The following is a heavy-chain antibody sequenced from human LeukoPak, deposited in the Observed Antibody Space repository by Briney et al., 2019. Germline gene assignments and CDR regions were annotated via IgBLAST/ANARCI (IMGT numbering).Heavy chain of an antibody. D-gene: IGHD2-21*02. CDR1: GGSISSYY. CDR3: ARLPYCGGDCYGY. J-gene: IGHJ4*02. CDR2: VSYSGST. V-gene: IGHV4-59*08. Sequence: SETLSLTCSVSGGSISSYYWSWIRQPPGKGLEWIGYVSYSGSTNYNPSLKSRVTISVDASKNQFSLRLNSVTAADTAVYYCARLPYCGGDCYGYWGQGILVTVSS.